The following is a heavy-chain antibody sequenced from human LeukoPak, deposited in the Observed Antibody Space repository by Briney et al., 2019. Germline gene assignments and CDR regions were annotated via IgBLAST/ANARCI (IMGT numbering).Heavy chain of an antibody. CDR2: INPSGGST. CDR1: GYTFTSYY. V-gene: IGHV1-46*01. CDR3: ARDGSRSYYPYYYYYYYMDV. Sequence: EASVKVSCKASGYTFTSYYMHWVRQAPGQGLEWMGIINPSGGSTSYAQKFQGRVTMTRDMSTSTVYMELSSLRSEDTAVYYCARDGSRSYYPYYYYYYYMDVWGKGTTVTVSS. J-gene: IGHJ6*03. D-gene: IGHD3-10*01.